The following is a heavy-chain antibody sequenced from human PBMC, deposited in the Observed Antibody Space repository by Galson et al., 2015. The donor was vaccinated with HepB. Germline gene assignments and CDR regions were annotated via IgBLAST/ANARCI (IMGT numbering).Heavy chain of an antibody. CDR2: INPANGDT. J-gene: IGHJ4*02. D-gene: IGHD6-6*01. V-gene: IGHV1-2*02. CDR3: AREGYYSSSSDFDI. CDR1: GYTFTAYY. Sequence: SVKVSCKASGYTFTAYYIHWVRQAPGQGLEWMGGINPANGDTHYAQNYQGKVSMTRDTSISTVYMEVNRLTSDDTAVFYCAREGYYSSSSDFDIWGQGTLVTVSS.